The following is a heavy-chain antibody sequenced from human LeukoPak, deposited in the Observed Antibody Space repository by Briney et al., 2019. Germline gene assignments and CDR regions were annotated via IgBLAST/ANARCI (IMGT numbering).Heavy chain of an antibody. D-gene: IGHD4-23*01. CDR3: ARRKFLRWYFDY. V-gene: IGHV5-51*01. Sequence: GAPLQTSSKGPGYRFTSYWIGWVRQMPGKGLGGMGIIYPGDSDTRYSPSFQGQVTISADKSISTAYRQWSSLKALGTAMYYRARRKFLRWYFDYWGQGTLVTVSS. CDR2: IYPGDSDT. CDR1: GYRFTSYW. J-gene: IGHJ4*02.